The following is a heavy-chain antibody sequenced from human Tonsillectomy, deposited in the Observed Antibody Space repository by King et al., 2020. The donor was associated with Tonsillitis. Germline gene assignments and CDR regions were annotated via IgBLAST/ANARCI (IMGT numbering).Heavy chain of an antibody. CDR3: ARDSGVVYDSFTGDNLLKYSFDS. D-gene: IGHD3-9*01. Sequence: VQLVESGGGVVRPGGSLRLACAASGFTFRDHGMNWVRQAPGKGLEWVSGIDWSGDRSGYAASVKGRFTISRDNAKKSLYLQMNSLRADDTALYYCARDSGVVYDSFTGDNLLKYSFDSWGQGTLVTVSS. CDR2: IDWSGDRS. J-gene: IGHJ4*02. V-gene: IGHV3-20*04. CDR1: GFTFRDHG.